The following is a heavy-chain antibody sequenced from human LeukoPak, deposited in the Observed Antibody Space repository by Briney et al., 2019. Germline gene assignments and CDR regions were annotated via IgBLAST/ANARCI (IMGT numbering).Heavy chain of an antibody. CDR3: AKAYTYYYDSSGYYFDY. D-gene: IGHD3-22*01. V-gene: IGHV3-23*01. CDR1: GFTFSSYA. CDR2: ISGSGGST. Sequence: GGSLRLSCAASGFTFSSYAMRWGRQAPGKGLEWVSAISGSGGSTYYADSVKGRFTISRDNSKNTLYLQMNSLRAEDTAVYYCAKAYTYYYDSSGYYFDYWGQGTLVTVSS. J-gene: IGHJ4*02.